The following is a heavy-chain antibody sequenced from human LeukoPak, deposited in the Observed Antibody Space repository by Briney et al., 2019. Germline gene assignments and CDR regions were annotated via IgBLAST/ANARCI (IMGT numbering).Heavy chain of an antibody. J-gene: IGHJ6*02. CDR3: AREGWRGGIYDNYYYYYGLDV. Sequence: GGSLRLSCAASGFTFSSFNMNWVRQAPGKGLEWVSSISFSSSYIYYADSLKGRFTVSRDNAKNSLYLQVNSLRAEDTAVYYCAREGWRGGIYDNYYYYYGLDVWGQGTTVTVSS. CDR1: GFTFSSFN. CDR2: ISFSSSYI. V-gene: IGHV3-21*01. D-gene: IGHD5/OR15-5a*01.